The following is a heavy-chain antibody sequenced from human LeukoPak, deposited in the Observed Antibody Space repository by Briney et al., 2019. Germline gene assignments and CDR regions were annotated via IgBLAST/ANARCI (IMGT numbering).Heavy chain of an antibody. Sequence: GGSLRLSCAASGFTFSSYWMHWVRQAPGKGLEWVSGISGSGDTTYYADSVKGRFTISRDNSKNMLYLQIKSLGAEDTAIYYCAKLDGSGAGSSRPPIDYWGQGSLVTVSS. CDR2: ISGSGDTT. J-gene: IGHJ4*02. CDR1: GFTFSSYW. CDR3: AKLDGSGAGSSRPPIDY. V-gene: IGHV3-23*01. D-gene: IGHD3-10*01.